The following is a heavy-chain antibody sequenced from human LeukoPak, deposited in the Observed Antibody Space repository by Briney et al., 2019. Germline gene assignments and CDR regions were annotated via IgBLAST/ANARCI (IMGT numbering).Heavy chain of an antibody. J-gene: IGHJ5*02. CDR2: ISPYNGNT. V-gene: IGHV1-18*04. CDR1: GYTFSSYA. CDR3: ARVPKNWFDP. Sequence: ASVKVSCKASGYTFSSYAISWVRQAPGQGLEWMGWISPYNGNTKYAQKFQGRVTMTTDTSTSTAYMELRSLRSEDTAVYYCARVPKNWFDPWGQGTLVTVSS.